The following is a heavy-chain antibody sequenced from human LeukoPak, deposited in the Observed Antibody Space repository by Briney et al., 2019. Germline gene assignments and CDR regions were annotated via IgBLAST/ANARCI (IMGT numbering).Heavy chain of an antibody. CDR3: ASSGSYFDY. V-gene: IGHV3-48*03. Sequence: GGSLRLSCAASGFTFSSYEMNWVRQAPGKGLEWVSYITSSGSAIYYADSVKGRFTISKDNAKNSLYLQMNSLRAEDTAVYYCASSGSYFDYWGQGTLVTVSS. D-gene: IGHD1-26*01. CDR1: GFTFSSYE. CDR2: ITSSGSAI. J-gene: IGHJ4*02.